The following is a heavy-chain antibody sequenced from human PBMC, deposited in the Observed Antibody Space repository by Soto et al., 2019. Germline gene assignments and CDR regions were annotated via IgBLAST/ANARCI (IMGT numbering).Heavy chain of an antibody. D-gene: IGHD1-26*01. V-gene: IGHV3-30*03. Sequence: GLGLRIRSAASEGTFSSYGVHWVRQAPHKGLEWVAVISYDGNNKYYADAVRGRLIISRDNSKIWLYLQMNSLRAEDTAVYYCASDLVGASDSYGLDVWGQGTTVTVSS. CDR3: ASDLVGASDSYGLDV. CDR1: EGTFSSYG. CDR2: ISYDGNNK. J-gene: IGHJ6*02.